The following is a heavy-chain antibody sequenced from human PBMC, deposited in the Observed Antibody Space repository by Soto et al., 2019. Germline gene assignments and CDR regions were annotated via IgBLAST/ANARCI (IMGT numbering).Heavy chain of an antibody. CDR1: GGSISSSSYY. Sequence: SETLSLTCTVSGGSISSSSYYWGWIRQPPEKGLEWIGTIYYSGNTYYNPSLKSRVTISVDTSKNRFSLRLSSVTAADSAVYYCARRPSYCSSTSCYDNNPHYMDVWGKGTAVTVSS. CDR3: ARRPSYCSSTSCYDNNPHYMDV. J-gene: IGHJ6*03. D-gene: IGHD2-2*01. CDR2: IYYSGNT. V-gene: IGHV4-39*01.